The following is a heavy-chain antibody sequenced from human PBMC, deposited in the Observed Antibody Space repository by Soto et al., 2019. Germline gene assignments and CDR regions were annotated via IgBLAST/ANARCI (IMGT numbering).Heavy chain of an antibody. J-gene: IGHJ5*02. D-gene: IGHD6-13*01. CDR1: GYSFTTDW. V-gene: IGHV5-10-1*01. CDR3: ARLRIAAPGNPGP. CDR2: IDPSDSYT. Sequence: LKISCKGSGYSFTTDWISWVRQMPGKGLEWMGRIDPSDSYTSYSPSFQGHDTISVDKSISTAYLQWSSLKASDTAMYYCARLRIAAPGNPGPWGQGTLVTVSS.